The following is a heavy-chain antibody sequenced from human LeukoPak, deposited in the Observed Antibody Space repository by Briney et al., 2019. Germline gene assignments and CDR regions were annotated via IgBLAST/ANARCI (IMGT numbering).Heavy chain of an antibody. Sequence: SETLSLTCTVSGGSISSSSYYWGWIRQPPGKGLEWIGSIYYSGSTYYNPSLKSRVTISVDTSKNQFSLKLSSVTAADTAVYYCARGGPGEYYYDSSGYYYFDYWGQGTLVTVSS. D-gene: IGHD3-22*01. CDR2: IYYSGST. CDR3: ARGGPGEYYYDSSGYYYFDY. J-gene: IGHJ4*02. V-gene: IGHV4-39*07. CDR1: GGSISSSSYY.